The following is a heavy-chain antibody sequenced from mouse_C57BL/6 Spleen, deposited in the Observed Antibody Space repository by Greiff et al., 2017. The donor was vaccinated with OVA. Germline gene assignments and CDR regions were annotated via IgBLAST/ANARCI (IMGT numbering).Heavy chain of an antibody. J-gene: IGHJ3*01. V-gene: IGHV1-15*01. CDR3: SYYGNPWFAY. CDR2: IDPETGGT. CDR1: GYTFTDYE. D-gene: IGHD2-10*01. Sequence: QVQLQQSGAELVRPGASVTLSCKASGYTFTDYEMHWVKQTPVHGLEWIGAIDPETGGTASNQKFKGKAILTAAKSSSTAYMELRSLTSEDSAVYCCSYYGNPWFAYWGQGTLVTVSA.